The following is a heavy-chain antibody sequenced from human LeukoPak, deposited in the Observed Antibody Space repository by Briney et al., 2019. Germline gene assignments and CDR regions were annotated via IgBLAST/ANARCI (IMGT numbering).Heavy chain of an antibody. CDR3: ARGGGLGYCSSTSCYDAFDP. V-gene: IGHV4-59*01. CDR1: GGSISSYY. CDR2: IYYSGST. D-gene: IGHD2-2*01. J-gene: IGHJ5*02. Sequence: SETLSLTCTVSGGSISSYYWSWIRQPPGKGLEWIGYIYYSGSTNYNPSLKSRVTISVDTSKNQFSLKLSSVTAADTAVDYCARGGGLGYCSSTSCYDAFDPWGQGTLVTVSS.